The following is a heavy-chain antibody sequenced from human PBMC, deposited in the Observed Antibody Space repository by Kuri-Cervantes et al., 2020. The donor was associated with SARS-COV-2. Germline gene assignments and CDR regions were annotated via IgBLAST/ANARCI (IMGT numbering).Heavy chain of an antibody. CDR1: GFTFSSYA. V-gene: IGHV3-23*01. D-gene: IGHD3-9*01. CDR3: AREGVGYFERVCKRGSCYYYYMDV. J-gene: IGHJ6*03. Sequence: GGSLRLSCAASGFTFSSYAMSWVRQAPGKGLEWVSAISGSGGSTYYADSVKGRFTISRDNSKNTLYLQMNSLRAEDTAVYYCAREGVGYFERVCKRGSCYYYYMDVWGKGTTVTVSS. CDR2: ISGSGGST.